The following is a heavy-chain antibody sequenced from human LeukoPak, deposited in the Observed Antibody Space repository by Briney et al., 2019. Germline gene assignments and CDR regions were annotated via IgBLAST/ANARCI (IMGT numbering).Heavy chain of an antibody. CDR3: ARATPVTTSSTYYFDY. CDR2: IYHSGST. D-gene: IGHD4-11*01. Sequence: SGTLSLTCAVSGGSISSSNWWSWVRQPPGKGLEWIGEIYHSGSTNYNPSLKSRVTISVDKSKNQFSLKLSSVTAADTAVYYCARATPVTTSSTYYFDYWGQGTLVTVSS. CDR1: GGSISSSNW. V-gene: IGHV4-4*02. J-gene: IGHJ4*02.